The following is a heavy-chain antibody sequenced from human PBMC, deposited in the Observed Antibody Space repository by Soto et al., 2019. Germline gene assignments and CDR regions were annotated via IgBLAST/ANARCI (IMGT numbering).Heavy chain of an antibody. CDR1: GFTFISYA. CDR3: AKTGVVVVAATTFDY. D-gene: IGHD2-15*01. Sequence: GGSLRLSCAASGFTFISYAMSWVRQAPWKGLEWVSAISGSGGSTYYADSVKGRFTISRDNSKNTLYLQMNSLRAEDTAVYYCAKTGVVVVAATTFDYWGQGTLVTVSS. CDR2: ISGSGGST. V-gene: IGHV3-23*01. J-gene: IGHJ4*02.